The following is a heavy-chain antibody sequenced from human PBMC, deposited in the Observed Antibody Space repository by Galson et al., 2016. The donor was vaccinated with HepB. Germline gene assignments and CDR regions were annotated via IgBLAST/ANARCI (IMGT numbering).Heavy chain of an antibody. CDR1: GFTFNNHA. V-gene: IGHV3-23*01. J-gene: IGHJ4*02. Sequence: SLRLSCAASGFTFNNHATNWVRQAPGKGLEWVSTISPSGANTYYADSVKGRFTISRDISKNTLYLQMNSLRADDTALYYCARRGINWGFFDYWGQGTLVTVSS. CDR2: ISPSGANT. D-gene: IGHD7-27*01. CDR3: ARRGINWGFFDY.